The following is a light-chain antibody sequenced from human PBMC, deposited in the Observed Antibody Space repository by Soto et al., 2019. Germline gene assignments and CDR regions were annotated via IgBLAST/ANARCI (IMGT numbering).Light chain of an antibody. CDR2: GAP. CDR3: LQYNNWWT. V-gene: IGKV3-15*01. J-gene: IGKJ1*01. CDR1: QSVSSS. Sequence: DMVMTQSPATLSVSPGERATLSCRASQSVSSSLAWYQQKPGRSPRLLIYGAPTRAIGIPARFSGSGSGTEFTLTISSLQSEDFAVYYCLQYNNWWTFGQGTKVEIK.